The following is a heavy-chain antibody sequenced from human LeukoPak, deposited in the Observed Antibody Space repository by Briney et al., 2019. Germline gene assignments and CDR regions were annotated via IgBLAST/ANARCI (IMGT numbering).Heavy chain of an antibody. V-gene: IGHV3-48*01. CDR1: GFTFSNYA. Sequence: GGSLRLSCAASGFTFSNYAMNWVRQAPGKGLGWVPYISSDSINIYYADSVKGRFTISRDNAKNSLYLQMNSLRAEDTAVYYCAPQKAYGGNPLEYWGQGTLVTVSS. D-gene: IGHD4-23*01. J-gene: IGHJ4*02. CDR2: ISSDSINI. CDR3: APQKAYGGNPLEY.